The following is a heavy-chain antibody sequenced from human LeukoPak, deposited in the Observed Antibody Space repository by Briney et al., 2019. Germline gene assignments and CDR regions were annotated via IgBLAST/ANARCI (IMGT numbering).Heavy chain of an antibody. CDR3: ARWAMRDYYYYGMDV. CDR1: GFTFSSYA. Sequence: QPGGSLRLSCAASGFTFSSYAMHWVRQAPGKGLEWVAVISYDGSNKYYADSVKGRFTISRDNSKNTLYLQMNSLRAEDTAVYYCARWAMRDYYYYGMDVWGQGTTVTVSS. V-gene: IGHV3-30-3*01. J-gene: IGHJ6*02. CDR2: ISYDGSNK. D-gene: IGHD2-2*01.